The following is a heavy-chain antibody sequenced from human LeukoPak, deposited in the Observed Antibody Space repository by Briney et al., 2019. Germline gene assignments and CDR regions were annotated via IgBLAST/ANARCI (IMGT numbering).Heavy chain of an antibody. V-gene: IGHV4-59*01. D-gene: IGHD3-3*01. Sequence: SETLSLTCSVPGGSISSYYWSWIRQPPGKGLEWIGYIYYTGSTDYNPSLKSRITLSVDTSKNQFSLKLSSVTAADTAVYYCAKYYDFWSGYFYMDVWGKGTTVTVSS. CDR3: AKYYDFWSGYFYMDV. CDR1: GGSISSYY. J-gene: IGHJ6*03. CDR2: IYYTGST.